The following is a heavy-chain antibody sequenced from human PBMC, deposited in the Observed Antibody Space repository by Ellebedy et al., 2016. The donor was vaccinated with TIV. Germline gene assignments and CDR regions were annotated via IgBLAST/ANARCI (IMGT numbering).Heavy chain of an antibody. CDR2: IYYSGST. D-gene: IGHD1-14*01. J-gene: IGHJ6*02. V-gene: IGHV4-59*01. Sequence: GSLRLXXAVYGGSFSGYYWSWIRQPPGKGLEWIGYIYYSGSTYYNTSLKSRVTISVDTSKNQFSLKLSSVTAADTAVYYCARDEPKGDGMDVWGQGTTVTVSS. CDR3: ARDEPKGDGMDV. CDR1: GGSFSGYY.